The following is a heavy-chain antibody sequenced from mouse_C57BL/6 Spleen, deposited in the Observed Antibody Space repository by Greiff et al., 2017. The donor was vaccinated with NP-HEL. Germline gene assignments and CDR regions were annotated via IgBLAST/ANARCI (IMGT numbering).Heavy chain of an antibody. V-gene: IGHV1-85*01. J-gene: IGHJ3*01. D-gene: IGHD2-3*01. CDR2: IYPRDGST. Sequence: QVQLQQSGPELVKPGASVKLSCKASGYTFTSYDINWVKQRPGQGLEWIGWIYPRDGSTKYNEKFKGKATLTVDTSSSTAYMELHSLTSEDSAVYFCARNDDPAWFAYWGQGTLVTVSA. CDR1: GYTFTSYD. CDR3: ARNDDPAWFAY.